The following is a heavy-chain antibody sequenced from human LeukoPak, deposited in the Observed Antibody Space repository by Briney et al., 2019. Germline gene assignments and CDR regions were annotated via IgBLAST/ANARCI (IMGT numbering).Heavy chain of an antibody. V-gene: IGHV3-74*01. D-gene: IGHD1-26*01. Sequence: GGSLRLSCAASGFTFSSYWMHWVRQAPGKGLVWVSRINSDGSSTSYADSVKSRFTISRDNAKNTLYLQMNSLRAEDTAVYYCASLSGSYYVGYWGQGTLVTVSS. J-gene: IGHJ4*02. CDR1: GFTFSSYW. CDR3: ASLSGSYYVGY. CDR2: INSDGSST.